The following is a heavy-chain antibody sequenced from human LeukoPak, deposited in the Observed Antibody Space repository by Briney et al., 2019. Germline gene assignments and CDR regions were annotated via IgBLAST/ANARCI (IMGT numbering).Heavy chain of an antibody. J-gene: IGHJ5*02. V-gene: IGHV5-51*01. CDR3: AIFDFLFGEIDNWFDP. CDR2: IYPGESDT. D-gene: IGHD3-16*01. CDR1: GYNFTIYW. Sequence: GESLKISCKGFGYNFTIYWIGWVRPIPGKGLEWMGIIYPGESDTRYSPSFQGQVTISVDKSISSAYLQWSSLKASDTAMYYCAIFDFLFGEIDNWFDPWGQGTQVTVSS.